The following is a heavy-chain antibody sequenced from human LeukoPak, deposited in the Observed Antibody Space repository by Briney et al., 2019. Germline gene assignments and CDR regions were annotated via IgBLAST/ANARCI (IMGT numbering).Heavy chain of an antibody. V-gene: IGHV1-18*01. D-gene: IGHD6-13*01. CDR2: ISAYNGNT. CDR3: ARVRSSWTPDYFDY. CDR1: GYTFTSYG. J-gene: IGHJ4*02. Sequence: GASVKVSCKASGYTFTSYGISWVRQAPGQGLEWMGWISAYNGNTNYAQKLQGRVTVTTDTSTSTAYMELRSLRSDDTAVYYCARVRSSWTPDYFDYWGQGTLVTVSS.